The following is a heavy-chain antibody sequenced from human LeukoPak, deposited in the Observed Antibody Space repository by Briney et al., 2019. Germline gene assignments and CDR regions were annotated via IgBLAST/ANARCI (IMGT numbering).Heavy chain of an antibody. CDR1: GGSTSSYY. V-gene: IGHV4-59*01. CDR3: AGTYYYDSSGYYHYSF. D-gene: IGHD3-22*01. J-gene: IGHJ4*02. CDR2: IYYSGST. Sequence: SETLSLTCTVSGGSTSSYYWSWIRQPPGKGLEWIGYIYYSGSTNYNPSLKSRVTISVDTSKNQFSLKLSSVTAADTAVYYCAGTYYYDSSGYYHYSFWGQGTLVTVSS.